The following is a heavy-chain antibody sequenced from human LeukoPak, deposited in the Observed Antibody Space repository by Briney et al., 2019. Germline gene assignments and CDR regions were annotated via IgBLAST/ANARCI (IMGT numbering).Heavy chain of an antibody. J-gene: IGHJ4*02. CDR3: AKGEYDSSDYYYVS. CDR2: ISGSGANT. D-gene: IGHD3-22*01. CDR1: GFTFRNYA. Sequence: GGSLRLSCAASGFTFRNYAMSWVRQAPGKGLEWVSAISGSGANTYYADSVKGRFTISRDNSKNTVYLQMNSLRAEDTAVYYCAKGEYDSSDYYYVSWGQGTLVTVSS. V-gene: IGHV3-23*01.